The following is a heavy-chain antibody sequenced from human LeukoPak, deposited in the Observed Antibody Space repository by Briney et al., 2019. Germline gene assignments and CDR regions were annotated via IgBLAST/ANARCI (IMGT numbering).Heavy chain of an antibody. D-gene: IGHD1-26*01. Sequence: GGSLRLSCAASGFTVSSNYMSWVRQAPGKGLEWVANIKQDGSEKYYVDSVKGRFTISRDNAKNSLYLQMNSLRAEDTAVYYCAREFSNEYSGSSLDYWGQGTLVTVSS. CDR2: IKQDGSEK. CDR3: AREFSNEYSGSSLDY. J-gene: IGHJ4*02. CDR1: GFTVSSNY. V-gene: IGHV3-7*01.